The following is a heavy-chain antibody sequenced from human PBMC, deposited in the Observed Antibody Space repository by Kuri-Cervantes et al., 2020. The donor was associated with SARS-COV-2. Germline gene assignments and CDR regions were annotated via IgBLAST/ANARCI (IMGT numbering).Heavy chain of an antibody. V-gene: IGHV5-51*01. CDR2: IYPGDSDT. J-gene: IGHJ3*02. CDR1: GCSFTSYW. D-gene: IGHD3-3*01. Sequence: KVSCKGSGCSFTSYWIGWVRQMPGKGLEWMGIIYPGDSDTRYSPSFQGQVTISADKSISTAYLQWSSLKASDTAMYYCARLSAPLDPLITIFGVVMGDDAFDIWGQGTMVTVSS. CDR3: ARLSAPLDPLITIFGVVMGDDAFDI.